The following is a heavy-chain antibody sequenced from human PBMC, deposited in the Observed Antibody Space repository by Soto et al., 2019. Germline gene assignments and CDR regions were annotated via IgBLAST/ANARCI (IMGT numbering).Heavy chain of an antibody. Sequence: GGSLRLSCAASGLTFSSYGMHWVRQAPGKGLEWVAVISYDGSNKYYADSVKGRFTISRDNSKNTLYLQMNSLRAEDTAVYYCAKEGPTAMDTFDYWGQGTLVTVSS. V-gene: IGHV3-30*18. J-gene: IGHJ4*02. CDR1: GLTFSSYG. CDR3: AKEGPTAMDTFDY. D-gene: IGHD5-18*01. CDR2: ISYDGSNK.